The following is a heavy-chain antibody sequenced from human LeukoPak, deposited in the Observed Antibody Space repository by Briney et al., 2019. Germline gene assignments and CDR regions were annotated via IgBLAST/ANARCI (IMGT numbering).Heavy chain of an antibody. J-gene: IGHJ3*02. CDR1: GDIVSSNSAA. D-gene: IGHD6-13*01. Sequence: SQTLPLTCAISGDIVSSNSAAWNWIRQSPSRGLEWLGRTYYRSKWYNDYAVSVKSRITINPDTSKNQFSLQLNSVTPEDTAAYYCARSWYGNDAFDIWGQGTMVTVSS. CDR2: TYYRSKWYN. V-gene: IGHV6-1*01. CDR3: ARSWYGNDAFDI.